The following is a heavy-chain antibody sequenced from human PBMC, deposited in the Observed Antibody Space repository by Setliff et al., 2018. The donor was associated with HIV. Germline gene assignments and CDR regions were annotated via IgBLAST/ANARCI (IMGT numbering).Heavy chain of an antibody. D-gene: IGHD2-15*01. CDR1: GFTVSSNY. J-gene: IGHJ3*02. Sequence: GGSLRLSCAASGFTVSSNYMSWVRQAPGKGLEWVSVIYSGGSTYYTDSVKGRFTISRDNSKNTLYLQMNSLRAEDTAVYYCARENRYCSGSNAEAAFDIWGQGTMVTVSS. V-gene: IGHV3-66*01. CDR3: ARENRYCSGSNAEAAFDI. CDR2: IYSGGST.